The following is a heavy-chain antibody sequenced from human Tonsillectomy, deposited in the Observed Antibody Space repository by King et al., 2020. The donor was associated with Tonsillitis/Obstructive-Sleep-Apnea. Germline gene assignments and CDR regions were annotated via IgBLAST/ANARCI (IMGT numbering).Heavy chain of an antibody. V-gene: IGHV3-7*04. Sequence: VQLVESGGGLVQPGGSLRLSCAASGFTLSSYWMSWVRQAPGRGLEWLANVRQDGSEKYYVDSVKGRFTISRDNARNSLFLQMDSLRAEDTAVYYCARDWGGDSAVFDYWGQGTLVTVSS. J-gene: IGHJ4*02. D-gene: IGHD2-21*02. CDR2: VRQDGSEK. CDR1: GFTLSSYW. CDR3: ARDWGGDSAVFDY.